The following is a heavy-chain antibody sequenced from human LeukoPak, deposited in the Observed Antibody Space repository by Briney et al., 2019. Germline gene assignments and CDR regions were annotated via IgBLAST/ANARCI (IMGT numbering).Heavy chain of an antibody. CDR2: IYYSGST. Sequence: PSETLSLTCAVYGGSFSGYYWSWIRQPPGKGLEWIGSIYYSGSTYYNPSLKSRVTISVDTSKNQFSLKLSSVTAADTAVYYCARHGLANGSYDDNWFDPWGQGTLVTVSS. D-gene: IGHD1-26*01. J-gene: IGHJ5*02. CDR1: GGSFSGYY. CDR3: ARHGLANGSYDDNWFDP. V-gene: IGHV4-34*01.